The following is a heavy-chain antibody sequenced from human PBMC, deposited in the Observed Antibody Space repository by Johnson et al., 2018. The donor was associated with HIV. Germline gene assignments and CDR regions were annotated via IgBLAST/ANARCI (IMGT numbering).Heavy chain of an antibody. V-gene: IGHV3-33*06. CDR3: AKSPYIYDAFDI. Sequence: QEKLVESGGGVVQPGRSLRLSCAASGFTFSSYCMHWVRQAPGKGLEWVAVIWYDGSNKYYADSVKGRFTISRDNSKNTLYLQMNSLRAEDTAVYYCAKSPYIYDAFDIWGQGTMVTVSS. D-gene: IGHD2-2*02. J-gene: IGHJ3*02. CDR1: GFTFSSYC. CDR2: IWYDGSNK.